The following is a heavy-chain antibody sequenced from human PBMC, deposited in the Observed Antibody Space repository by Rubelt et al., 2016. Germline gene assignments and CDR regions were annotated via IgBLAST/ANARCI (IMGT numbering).Heavy chain of an antibody. J-gene: IGHJ3*02. Sequence: QVQLVESGGGVVQPGRSLRLSCAASGFTFSSYGMHWVRQAPGKGLEWVAVIWYDGSNKYYADSMKGRFTISRDNSKNTLYLQMNSLGAEETAVYYWARDFQWGYSSPGDAFDIWGQGTMVTVSS. CDR3: ARDFQWGYSSPGDAFDI. CDR2: IWYDGSNK. V-gene: IGHV3-33*01. D-gene: IGHD6-13*01. CDR1: GFTFSSYG.